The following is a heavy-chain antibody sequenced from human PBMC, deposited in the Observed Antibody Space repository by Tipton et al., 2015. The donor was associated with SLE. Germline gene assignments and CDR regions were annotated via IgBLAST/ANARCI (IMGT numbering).Heavy chain of an antibody. J-gene: IGHJ4*02. Sequence: SLRLSCAASGFFFHDYAMTWVRQAPGKGLEWVSLIDRSGNTYYGDSVMGRFSISRDNSKNILYLQMGSLRAEDTAVYYCAVPPWDYYFDYWGQGTLFTVSP. D-gene: IGHD1-26*01. CDR3: AVPPWDYYFDY. V-gene: IGHV3-23*05. CDR2: IDRSGNT. CDR1: GFFFHDYA.